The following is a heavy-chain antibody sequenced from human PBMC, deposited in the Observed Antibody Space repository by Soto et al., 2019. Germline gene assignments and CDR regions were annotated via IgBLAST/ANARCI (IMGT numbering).Heavy chain of an antibody. V-gene: IGHV5-51*01. CDR1: GYSFTSYW. D-gene: IGHD3-22*01. J-gene: IGHJ3*02. CDR3: ARLPRSGYYAIVFGAFDI. CDR2: IYPGDSDT. Sequence: PGESLKISCKGSGYSFTSYWIGWVRQMPGKGLEWMGIIYPGDSDTRYSPSFQGQVTISADKSISTAYLQWSSLKASDTAMYYCARLPRSGYYAIVFGAFDIWGQGTMVTVSS.